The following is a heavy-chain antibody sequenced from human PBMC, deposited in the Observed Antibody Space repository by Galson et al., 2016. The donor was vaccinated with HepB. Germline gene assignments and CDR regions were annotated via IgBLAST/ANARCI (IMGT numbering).Heavy chain of an antibody. D-gene: IGHD3-10*01. Sequence: SCKASGYSFTGYFLNWVRQAPGQGLEWMGWVGPGSGATKYAQKFQGRVTITRDRSISTVTMELNRLRSDDTAVYYCARSTGFGIRIDYWGQGTQVTVSS. V-gene: IGHV1-2*02. CDR1: GYSFTGYF. CDR2: VGPGSGAT. CDR3: ARSTGFGIRIDY. J-gene: IGHJ4*02.